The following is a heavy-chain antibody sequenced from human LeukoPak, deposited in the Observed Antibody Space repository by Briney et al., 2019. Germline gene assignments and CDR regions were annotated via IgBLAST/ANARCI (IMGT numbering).Heavy chain of an antibody. J-gene: IGHJ4*02. V-gene: IGHV3-23*01. CDR2: ISGSGGST. D-gene: IGHD2-2*01. CDR1: GFTFISYA. CDR3: AKRSCSRTSCRVYFDY. Sequence: GGALRLSCAASGFTFISYAMSWVRQAPGKGLEWVSAISGSGGSTYYADSVKGRFTISRDNSKTTLYLQMNSLRAEDTAVYYCAKRSCSRTSCRVYFDYWGQGTLVTVSS.